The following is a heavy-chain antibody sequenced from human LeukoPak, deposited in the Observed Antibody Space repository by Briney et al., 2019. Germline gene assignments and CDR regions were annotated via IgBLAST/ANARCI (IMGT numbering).Heavy chain of an antibody. D-gene: IGHD1-26*01. V-gene: IGHV3-23*01. CDR1: GFTFSSYA. CDR3: VRDLGGRSGH. CDR2: ISGSGGST. J-gene: IGHJ4*02. Sequence: GGSLRLSCAASGFTFSSYAMNWVRRAPGKGLEWVSGISGSGGSTYYADSLKGRFTISRDNSRNTLYLQMNSLTAEDTAVYYCVRDLGGRSGHWGQGTLVTVSS.